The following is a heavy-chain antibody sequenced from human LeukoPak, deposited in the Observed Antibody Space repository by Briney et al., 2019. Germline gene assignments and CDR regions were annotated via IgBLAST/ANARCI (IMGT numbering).Heavy chain of an antibody. Sequence: GESLKISCKGSGYSLSSYWIGWVRQMPGKGLEWMGIIYPGDSDTRYSPSFQGQVTISADKSISTAYLQWNSLKASDTAMYYCARQDGDYDIDYWGQGTLVTVSS. CDR3: ARQDGDYDIDY. CDR1: GYSLSSYW. V-gene: IGHV5-51*01. CDR2: IYPGDSDT. J-gene: IGHJ4*02. D-gene: IGHD4-17*01.